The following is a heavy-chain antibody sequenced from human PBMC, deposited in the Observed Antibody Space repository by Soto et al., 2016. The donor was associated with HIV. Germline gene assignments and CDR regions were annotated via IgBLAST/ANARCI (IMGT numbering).Heavy chain of an antibody. J-gene: IGHJ3*02. CDR1: GITFSKAW. V-gene: IGHV3-15*01. CDR2: IKSKNDGGTI. CDR3: TTDGYTYGMHNDAFDI. D-gene: IGHD5-18*01. Sequence: EVQLVESGGGLVKPGGSLRLSCAASGITFSKAWMSWVRQAPGKGLEWIGRIKSKNDGGTIDYAAPVKGRITISRDDSRNTLFLQVNSLKIEDTAVYYCTTDGYTYGMHNDAFDIWGQGDNDHRL.